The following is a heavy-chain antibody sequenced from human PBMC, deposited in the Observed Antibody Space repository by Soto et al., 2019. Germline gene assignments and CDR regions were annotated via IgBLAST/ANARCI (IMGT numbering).Heavy chain of an antibody. Sequence: PSETLSLTCSVSSGSVRTGSYHWSWIRQPPGKGLEWIGFIPNNGSSDYNPSLKSRVVVSIDRSKNQFSLKVNSVTAADTAVYFCARIGWGGDSWGQGTLVTVS. J-gene: IGHJ4*02. CDR2: IPNNGSS. D-gene: IGHD7-27*01. CDR1: SGSVRTGSYH. CDR3: ARIGWGGDS. V-gene: IGHV4-61*01.